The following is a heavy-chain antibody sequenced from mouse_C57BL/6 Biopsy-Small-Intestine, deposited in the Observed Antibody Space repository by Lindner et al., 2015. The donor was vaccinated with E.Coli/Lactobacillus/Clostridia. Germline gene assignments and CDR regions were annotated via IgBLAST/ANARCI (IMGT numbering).Heavy chain of an antibody. CDR3: ARKGRDVDY. V-gene: IGHV1-54*01. CDR2: INPASGGT. J-gene: IGHJ2*01. Sequence: QLQESGAELVRPGTSVKVSCKASGYAFTNYLIEWVKQRPGQGLEWIGVINPASGGTDYNEKFKGKATLTADKSSSTAYMQLSSLTSEDSAVYFCARKGRDVDYWGQGTTLTVSS. CDR1: GYAFTNYL.